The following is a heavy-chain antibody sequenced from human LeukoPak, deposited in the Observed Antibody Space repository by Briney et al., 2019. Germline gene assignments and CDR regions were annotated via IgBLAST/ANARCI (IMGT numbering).Heavy chain of an antibody. V-gene: IGHV1-2*02. CDR1: GYTFTGYY. D-gene: IGHD6-6*01. J-gene: IGHJ4*02. CDR2: INPNSGGT. Sequence: ASVKVSCKASGYTFTGYYMHWVRQAPGQGLEWMGWINPNSGGTNYAQKFQGRVTMTRDTSISTAYMELSRLRSDDTAVYYCAKRYSSSYDYYFDYWGQGTLVTVSS. CDR3: AKRYSSSYDYYFDY.